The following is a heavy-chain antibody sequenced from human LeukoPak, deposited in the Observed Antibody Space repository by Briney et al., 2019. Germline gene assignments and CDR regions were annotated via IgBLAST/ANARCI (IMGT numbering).Heavy chain of an antibody. V-gene: IGHV1-2*02. D-gene: IGHD1-1*01. CDR2: INPNSGGT. CDR3: ARVAGVRLEFNWFDP. Sequence: ASVKVSCKASGYTFTGYYMHWVRQAPGQGLEWMGWINPNSGGTNYAQKFQGRVTMTRDTSISTAYMELSRLRSDDTAVYYCARVAGVRLEFNWFDPWGQGTLVTVSS. CDR1: GYTFTGYY. J-gene: IGHJ5*02.